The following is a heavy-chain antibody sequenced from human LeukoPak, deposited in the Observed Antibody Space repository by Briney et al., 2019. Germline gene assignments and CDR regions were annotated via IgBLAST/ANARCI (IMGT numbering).Heavy chain of an antibody. J-gene: IGHJ3*02. CDR2: INPNSGGT. CDR3: ARVRRDNYDSSGYYYGTDAFDI. Sequence: GASVKVSCKASGYTFTGYYMHWVRQAPGQGLEWMGWINPNSGGTNYAQKFQGRVTMTRDTSISTAYMELSRLRSDDTAVYYCARVRRDNYDSSGYYYGTDAFDIWGQGTMVTVSS. CDR1: GYTFTGYY. V-gene: IGHV1-2*02. D-gene: IGHD3-22*01.